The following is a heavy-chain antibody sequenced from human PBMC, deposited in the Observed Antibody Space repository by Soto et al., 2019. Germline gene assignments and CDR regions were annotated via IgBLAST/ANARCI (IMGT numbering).Heavy chain of an antibody. CDR3: ARDWYGAAGTHYEHYGMDF. J-gene: IGHJ6*02. CDR1: GVPLSSGGYS. Sequence: TLCPTGPVSGVPLSSGGYSWSWIRQHRGKGLEWIGYIYYSGSTYYNPSLKSRVTISVDTSNNQFSMKLSSVTAADTDVYYCARDWYGAAGTHYEHYGMDFWGQGTTVTVSS. CDR2: IYYSGST. D-gene: IGHD6-13*01. V-gene: IGHV4-31*03.